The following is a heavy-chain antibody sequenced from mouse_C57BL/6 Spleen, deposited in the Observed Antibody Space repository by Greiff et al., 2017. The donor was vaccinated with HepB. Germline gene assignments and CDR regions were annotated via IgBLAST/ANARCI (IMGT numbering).Heavy chain of an antibody. CDR2: INPNNGGT. CDR1: GYTFTDYY. Sequence: EVQLQQSGPELVKPGASVKISCKASGYTFTDYYMNWVKQSHGKSLEWIGDINPNNGGTSYNQKFKGKATLTVDKSSSTAYMELRSLTSEDSAVYYCASDGSSSWFAYWGQGTLVTVSA. CDR3: ASDGSSSWFAY. V-gene: IGHV1-26*01. J-gene: IGHJ3*01. D-gene: IGHD1-1*01.